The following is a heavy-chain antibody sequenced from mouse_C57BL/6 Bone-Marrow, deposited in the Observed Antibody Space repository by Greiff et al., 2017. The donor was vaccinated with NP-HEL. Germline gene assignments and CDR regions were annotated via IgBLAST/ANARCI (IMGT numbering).Heavy chain of an antibody. J-gene: IGHJ4*01. CDR1: GFTFSSYA. Sequence: EVNVVESGGGLVKPGGSLKLSCAASGFTFSSYAMSWVRQTPEKRLEWVATISDGGSYTYSPDNVKGRFTISRDNAKNNLYLQMSHLKSEDTAMYYCARGYGNPYAMDYWGQGTSVTVSS. CDR3: ARGYGNPYAMDY. D-gene: IGHD2-1*01. V-gene: IGHV5-4*03. CDR2: ISDGGSYT.